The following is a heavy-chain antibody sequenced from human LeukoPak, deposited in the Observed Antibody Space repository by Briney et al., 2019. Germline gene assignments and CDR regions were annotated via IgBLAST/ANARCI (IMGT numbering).Heavy chain of an antibody. D-gene: IGHD3-10*01. J-gene: IGHJ4*02. CDR2: INPSGGST. CDR3: GKVLLWFGELLPFDY. CDR1: GYTFTRYY. V-gene: IGHV1-46*01. Sequence: ASVKVSCKASGYTFTRYYMYWVRQAPGQGLEWMGIINPSGGSTNYAQKFQGRVTMTRDTSTNTVYMELSSLRSEDTAVYYCGKVLLWFGELLPFDYWGQGTLVTVSS.